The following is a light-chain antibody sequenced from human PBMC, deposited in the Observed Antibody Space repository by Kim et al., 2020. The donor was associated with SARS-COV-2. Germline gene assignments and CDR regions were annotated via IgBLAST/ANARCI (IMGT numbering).Light chain of an antibody. J-gene: IGLJ3*02. V-gene: IGLV4-69*01. CDR1: SGHSNYA. Sequence: ASVKLTCTLSSGHSNYAIAWHQQQPEKGTRYLMKLNSDGSHTKGDGIPDRFSGSSSGAERYLTISSLQSEDEADYYCQTWGNGFRVFGGGTKLTVL. CDR3: QTWGNGFRV. CDR2: LNSDGSH.